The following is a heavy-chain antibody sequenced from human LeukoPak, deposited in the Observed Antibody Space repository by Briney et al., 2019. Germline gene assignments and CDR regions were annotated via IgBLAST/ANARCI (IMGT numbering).Heavy chain of an antibody. CDR1: GGSISSSSYY. J-gene: IGHJ4*02. CDR3: ARIIVGATTYLMDN. CDR2: IYYSGST. Sequence: LETLSLTCTVSGGSISSSSYYWGWIRQPPGKGLEWIGSIYYSGSTYYNPSLKSRVTISVDTSKNQFSLKLSSVTAADTAVYYCARIIVGATTYLMDNWGQGTLVTVSS. D-gene: IGHD1-26*01. V-gene: IGHV4-39*07.